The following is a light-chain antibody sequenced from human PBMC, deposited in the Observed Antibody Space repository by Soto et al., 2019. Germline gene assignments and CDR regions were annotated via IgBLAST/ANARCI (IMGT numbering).Light chain of an antibody. CDR2: EVS. Sequence: QSALTQPASVSWSPGQSITISCTGTSSDFGGYNYVSWYQQHPGRAPKLIIYEVSNRPSGGSNSFSGSKSGNTASLAISGLQAEDEADYYCSEYTTGNTLVVFCGGTKLTVL. CDR1: SSDFGGYNY. CDR3: SEYTTGNTLVV. V-gene: IGLV2-14*01. J-gene: IGLJ2*01.